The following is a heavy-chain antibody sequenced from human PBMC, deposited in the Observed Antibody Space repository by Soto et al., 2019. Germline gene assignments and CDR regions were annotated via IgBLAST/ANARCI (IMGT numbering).Heavy chain of an antibody. CDR1: GYTFTSYG. Sequence: TLVKVSCKASGYTFTSYGISWVRQAPGQGLEWMGWISAYNGNTNYAQKLQGRVTMTTDTSTSTAYMELRSLRSDDTAVYYCARDPATYYFDYWGQGTLVTVSS. J-gene: IGHJ4*02. CDR3: ARDPATYYFDY. CDR2: ISAYNGNT. V-gene: IGHV1-18*01.